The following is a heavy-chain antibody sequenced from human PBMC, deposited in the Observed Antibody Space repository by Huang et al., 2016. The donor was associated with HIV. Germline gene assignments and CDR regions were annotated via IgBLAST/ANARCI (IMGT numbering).Heavy chain of an antibody. CDR2: INTKTGKP. J-gene: IGHJ4*02. V-gene: IGHV7-4-1*02. CDR1: GYTFTTYS. Sequence: QVQLVQSGSELRKPGASVKVSCKASGYTFTTYSLSWVRHAPGQGLEWRGGINTKTGKPTYAQGFTGRFVFSLDTTVSTAYLQISSLKTDDTAKYFCARYRLTGTFLDSWGQGTQVTVSS. CDR3: ARYRLTGTFLDS. D-gene: IGHD3-9*01.